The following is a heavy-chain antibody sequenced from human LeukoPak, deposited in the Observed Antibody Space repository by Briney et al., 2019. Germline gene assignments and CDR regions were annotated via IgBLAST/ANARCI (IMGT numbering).Heavy chain of an antibody. J-gene: IGHJ4*02. D-gene: IGHD3-9*01. V-gene: IGHV3-23*01. CDR2: IGASGGST. CDR1: GFTFSSYA. CDR3: AKAEGYDILTGLDY. Sequence: PGGSLRLSCANSGFTFSSYAMSWVRPAPGKGLEWVSGIGASGGSTYYADSVKGRFTISRDNSKNTLYLQMNSLRTEDTAVYYCAKAEGYDILTGLDYWGQGTLVTVSS.